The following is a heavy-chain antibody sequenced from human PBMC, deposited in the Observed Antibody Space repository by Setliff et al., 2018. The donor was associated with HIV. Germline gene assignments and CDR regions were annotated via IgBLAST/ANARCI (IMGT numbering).Heavy chain of an antibody. CDR1: GGSLSGHY. V-gene: IGHV4-59*04. J-gene: IGHJ4*02. CDR2: IYYRGAT. D-gene: IGHD3-16*01. CDR3: ARTPRYYDYAWGSYGAPLYYFDY. Sequence: SETLSLTCAVYGGSLSGHYWGWIRQSPGKGLEWIGSIYYRGATYYNPTLQSRVTMSIDTSQNQFSLKLTSVTATDTAVYYCARTPRYYDYAWGSYGAPLYYFDYWGQGTLVTVSS.